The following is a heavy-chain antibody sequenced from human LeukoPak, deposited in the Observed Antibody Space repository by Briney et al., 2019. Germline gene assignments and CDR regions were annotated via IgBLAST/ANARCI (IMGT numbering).Heavy chain of an antibody. CDR2: ISSRDSTV. J-gene: IGHJ4*02. D-gene: IGHD2-21*02. CDR3: VRDNAVATTIY. Sequence: PGWSLRLSCAASGFSFSDYYMSWLRQAPGKGLEWLSYISSRDSTVDYADSVKGRFTISRDNAKNSLYLQMNSLRAEDTAMYYCVRDNAVATTIYWGQGTLVTVSS. CDR1: GFSFSDYY. V-gene: IGHV3-11*01.